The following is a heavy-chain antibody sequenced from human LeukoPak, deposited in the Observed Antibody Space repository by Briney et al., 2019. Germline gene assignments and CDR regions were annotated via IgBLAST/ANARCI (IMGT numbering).Heavy chain of an antibody. Sequence: SDTLSLTCTVSGYSISSSNWWGWIRQPPGKGLEWIGYVYYSGSTYHNPSLKSRVTMSVDTSKNQFSLKLSSVTAVDTAVYYCARSVDGGNSPFDYWGQGTLVTVSS. J-gene: IGHJ4*02. CDR2: VYYSGST. D-gene: IGHD4-23*01. CDR3: ARSVDGGNSPFDY. V-gene: IGHV4-28*01. CDR1: GYSISSSNW.